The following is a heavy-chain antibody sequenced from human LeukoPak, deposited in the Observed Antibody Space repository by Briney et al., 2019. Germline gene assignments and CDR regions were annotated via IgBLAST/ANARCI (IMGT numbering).Heavy chain of an antibody. D-gene: IGHD5-12*01. CDR1: GFTFSNSW. J-gene: IGHJ5*02. Sequence: PGGSLRLSCAASGFTFSNSWMHWVRQAPGKGLVWVSRVSSDGSTTTYADSVKGRFTISRDNAKNSLYLQMNSLRAEDTAVYYCAIETGGYVGSWGQGTLVTVSS. CDR3: AIETGGYVGS. CDR2: VSSDGSTT. V-gene: IGHV3-74*01.